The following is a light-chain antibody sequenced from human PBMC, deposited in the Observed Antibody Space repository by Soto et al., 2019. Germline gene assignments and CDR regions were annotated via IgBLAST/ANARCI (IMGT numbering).Light chain of an antibody. CDR2: EVS. Sequence: QSALTQPASVSGSPGQSITISCTGTSSDVGAYNYVSWYQQHPGKAPKLMIYEVSTRPSGVSNRFSGSKSGNTASLTISGLQAEDEADYYCSSYTSSSTLEVFGTGTKLTLL. V-gene: IGLV2-14*03. J-gene: IGLJ1*01. CDR1: SSDVGAYNY. CDR3: SSYTSSSTLEV.